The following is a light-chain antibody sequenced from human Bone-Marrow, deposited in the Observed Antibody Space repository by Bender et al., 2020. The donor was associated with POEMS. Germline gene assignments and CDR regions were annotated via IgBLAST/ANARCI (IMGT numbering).Light chain of an antibody. CDR2: SSN. V-gene: IGLV1-44*01. Sequence: QSVLTQPPSASGTPGQSVTISCSGTSSNFGNNAANWYQHVPGTAPKLLIYSSNQRPSGVPDRCSATTSGTSASLAISGLRSDDEADYYCSSWDDSLNGWVFGGGTKLTVL. CDR3: SSWDDSLNGWV. J-gene: IGLJ3*02. CDR1: SSNFGNNA.